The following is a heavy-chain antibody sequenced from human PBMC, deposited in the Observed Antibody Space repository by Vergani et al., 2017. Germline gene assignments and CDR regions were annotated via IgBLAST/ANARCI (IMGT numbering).Heavy chain of an antibody. V-gene: IGHV3-23*01. CDR1: EFTFSNYA. CDR2: ISGSGVSA. J-gene: IGHJ4*02. CDR3: ARPPVGGAARPSSLLV. Sequence: EVQLLESGGGLVQPGGSLRLTCAASEFTFSNYAMNWVRQAPGKGLEWVSGISGSGVSAYYTDSVKGRFTISRDNSKNMLFLQMNNLRTEDTAIYYCARPPVGGAARPSSLLVWGQGTLVTVSS. D-gene: IGHD6-6*01.